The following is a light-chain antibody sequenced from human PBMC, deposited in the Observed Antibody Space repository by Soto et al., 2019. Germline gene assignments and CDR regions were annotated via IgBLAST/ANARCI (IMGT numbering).Light chain of an antibody. CDR2: FGS. CDR3: MQYQQSPPT. CDR1: QSLLQSNVYNY. Sequence: DIVMTQSPLSLPVTPGEPASISCSSSQSLLQSNVYNYLDWYLQKPGQSPQLLIYFGSYRASGVPDRFSGSGSGTDFTLKIRRVEAEDVGVYYCMQYQQSPPTFGQGTKVEI. J-gene: IGKJ1*01. V-gene: IGKV2-28*01.